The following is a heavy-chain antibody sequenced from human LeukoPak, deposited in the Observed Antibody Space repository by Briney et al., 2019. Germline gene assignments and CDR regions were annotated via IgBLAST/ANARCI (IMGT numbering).Heavy chain of an antibody. CDR1: GFTFDDYG. V-gene: IGHV3-9*03. CDR2: ISWNSGSI. J-gene: IGHJ4*02. Sequence: GGSLRLSCAVSGFTFDDYGMHWVRQAPGKGLEWVSGISWNSGSIGYADSVKGRFTISRDNAKNSLYLQMNSLRAEDMALYYCAKSDSSGRGYFDYWGQGTLVTVSS. CDR3: AKSDSSGRGYFDY. D-gene: IGHD3-22*01.